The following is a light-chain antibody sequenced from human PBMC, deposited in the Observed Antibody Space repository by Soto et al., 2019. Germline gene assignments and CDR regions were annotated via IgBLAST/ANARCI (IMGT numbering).Light chain of an antibody. CDR2: GAS. CDR1: HSVSSSY. J-gene: IGKJ1*01. Sequence: EIVLTQSPGTLSLSPGERATLSCRASHSVSSSYLAWYQQKPGQAPRLLIYGASSRATGIPDRFSGSGSGTDFTLTISRLEPEDFAAYYCQQYGSSRWTFGQGTKVEIK. CDR3: QQYGSSRWT. V-gene: IGKV3-20*01.